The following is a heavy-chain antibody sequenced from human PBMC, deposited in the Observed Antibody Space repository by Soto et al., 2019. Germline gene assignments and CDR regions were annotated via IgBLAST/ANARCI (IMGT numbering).Heavy chain of an antibody. CDR3: ARHLYGSGERFDP. D-gene: IGHD3-10*01. CDR2: IYYSGSI. CDR1: GGSISSYY. Sequence: SETLSLTCTVSGGSISSYYWSWIRQPPGKGLEWIGYIYYSGSINYNPSLKSRVTISVDTSKNQFSLKLSSVTAADTAVYYCARHLYGSGERFDPWGQGTLVTVSS. V-gene: IGHV4-59*08. J-gene: IGHJ5*02.